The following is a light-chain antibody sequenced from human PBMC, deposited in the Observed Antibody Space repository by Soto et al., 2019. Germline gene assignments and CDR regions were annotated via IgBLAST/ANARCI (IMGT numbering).Light chain of an antibody. CDR1: SSDVGSYNL. V-gene: IGLV2-23*03. Sequence: QSALTQPASVSGSPGQSITISCTGTSSDVGSYNLVSWYQQHPGKAPKSMIYEGSKRPSGVSNRFSGSKSGNTASLTISGLQAEDEADYYCCSYAGSSTFEVFGGGTKLTVL. J-gene: IGLJ3*02. CDR2: EGS. CDR3: CSYAGSSTFEV.